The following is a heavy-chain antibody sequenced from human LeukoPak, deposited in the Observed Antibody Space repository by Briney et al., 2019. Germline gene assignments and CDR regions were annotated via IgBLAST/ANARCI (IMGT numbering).Heavy chain of an antibody. CDR1: GFTYSNHA. J-gene: IGHJ4*01. CDR2: INISGGSK. V-gene: IGHV3-23*01. CDR3: ANGNYNSDRVLDY. D-gene: IGHD6-19*01. Sequence: GGSLRLSCGASGFTYSNHAMSCVRHAPAKGLVWGPTINISGGSKFYADTVKGRFTISRDNSKNTLYLQMNSLRAEDTAVYYCANGNYNSDRVLDYWGQGTLVTVSS.